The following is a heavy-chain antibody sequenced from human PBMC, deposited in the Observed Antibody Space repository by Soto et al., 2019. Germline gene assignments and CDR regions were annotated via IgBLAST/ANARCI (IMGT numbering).Heavy chain of an antibody. J-gene: IGHJ6*02. CDR2: IDGGGDKT. CDR3: EKRGNYDVCLNAMDV. V-gene: IGHV3-23*01. D-gene: IGHD1-7*01. CDR1: GFNFISYA. Sequence: GGSRRLSCGASGFNFISYAMDWVRQAPGKGLEWVSGIDGGGDKTYYADSVKGRFTISRDNSKNKLYLQMNSLRADDTAIYYCEKRGNYDVCLNAMDVGGRCTTVTVSS.